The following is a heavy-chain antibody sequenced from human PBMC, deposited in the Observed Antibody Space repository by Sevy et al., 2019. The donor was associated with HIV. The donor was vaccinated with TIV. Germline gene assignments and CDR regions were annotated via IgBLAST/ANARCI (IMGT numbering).Heavy chain of an antibody. CDR3: ARAHHYDFWSGYFWFDP. CDR2: IYTSGST. Sequence: KASETLSLTCTVSGGSISSYYWSWIRQPAGKGLEGIGRIYTSGSTNYNPSLKSRVTMSVDTSKNQFSLKLSSVTAADTAVYYCARAHHYDFWSGYFWFDPWGQGTLVTVSS. V-gene: IGHV4-4*07. CDR1: GGSISSYY. D-gene: IGHD3-3*01. J-gene: IGHJ5*02.